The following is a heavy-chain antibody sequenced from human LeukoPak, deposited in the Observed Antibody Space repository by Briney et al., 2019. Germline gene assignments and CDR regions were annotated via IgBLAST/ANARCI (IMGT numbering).Heavy chain of an antibody. CDR3: ARDPRLGYSSAWFDP. Sequence: PGGSLRLSCAASGFTVSSNYMSWVRQAPGKGLEWVSVIYSGGSTYYADSVKGRFTISRDNSKSTLYLQMNSLRAEDTAVYYCARDPRLGYSSAWFDPWGQGTLVTVSS. CDR1: GFTVSSNY. J-gene: IGHJ5*02. V-gene: IGHV3-53*05. D-gene: IGHD6-19*01. CDR2: IYSGGST.